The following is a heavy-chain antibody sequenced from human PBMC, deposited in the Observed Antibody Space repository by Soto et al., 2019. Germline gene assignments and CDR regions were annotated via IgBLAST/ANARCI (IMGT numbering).Heavy chain of an antibody. J-gene: IGHJ6*02. CDR2: TYYRSKWYK. V-gene: IGHV6-1*01. CDR1: GDSVSSNSAA. Sequence: QTLSLTCALAGDSVSSNSAAWNWIRQSPSRGLEWLGRTYYRSKWYKSYAVSVKSRITINPDTSKNQFSLHLNSVTPEDTAVYYCARRRSSSSSDMDVWGQGTTVTVSS. D-gene: IGHD6-6*01. CDR3: ARRRSSSSSDMDV.